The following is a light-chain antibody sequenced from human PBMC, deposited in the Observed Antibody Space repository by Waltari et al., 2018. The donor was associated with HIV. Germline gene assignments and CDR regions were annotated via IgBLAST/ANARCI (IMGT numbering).Light chain of an antibody. CDR3: QQYHSYWT. CDR2: KAS. Sequence: DIQMTQSPSTLSASVGDRVTITCRASQSISTWLAWYQQKPGKAPQLLIYKASNLQSGVPSRFSGSGSGTEFTLTITSLQPDDFATYYCQQYHSYWTFGQGTKVEIK. J-gene: IGKJ1*01. CDR1: QSISTW. V-gene: IGKV1-5*03.